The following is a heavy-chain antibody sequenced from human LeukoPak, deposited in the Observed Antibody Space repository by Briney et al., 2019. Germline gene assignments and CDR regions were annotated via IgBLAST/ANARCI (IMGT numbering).Heavy chain of an antibody. CDR3: ARVVVVAAIFDY. V-gene: IGHV4-39*07. CDR2: LSYIGST. D-gene: IGHD2-15*01. CDR1: GGSISSTSYF. Sequence: PSETLSLTCTVSGGSISSTSYFWGWIRQPPGKGLEWIGHLSYIGSTYYKSSLKSRVTISVDTSKNQFSLKLSSVTAADTAVYYCARVVVVAAIFDYWGQGTLVTVSS. J-gene: IGHJ4*02.